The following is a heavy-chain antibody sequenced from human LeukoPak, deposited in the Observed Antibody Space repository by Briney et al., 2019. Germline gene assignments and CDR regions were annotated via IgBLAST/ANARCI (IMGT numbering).Heavy chain of an antibody. CDR1: GYTFTGYY. D-gene: IGHD2-15*01. V-gene: IGHV1-69*04. CDR2: IIPILGIA. CDR3: ARAAVVTEYYFDY. J-gene: IGHJ4*02. Sequence: WASVKVSCKASGYTFTGYYMHWVRQAPGQGLEWMGRIIPILGIANYAQKFQGRVTITADKSTSTAYMELSSLRSEDTAVYYCARAAVVTEYYFDYWGQGTLVTVSS.